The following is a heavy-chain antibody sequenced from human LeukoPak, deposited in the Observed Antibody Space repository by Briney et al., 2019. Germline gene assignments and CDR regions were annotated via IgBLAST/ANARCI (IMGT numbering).Heavy chain of an antibody. CDR2: ISYDGSNK. CDR3: AKADEQWLGGSDY. J-gene: IGHJ4*02. V-gene: IGHV3-30*18. Sequence: PGGSLRLSCAASGFTFSSYGMHWVRQAPGKGLEWVAVISYDGSNKYYADSVKGRFTISRDNAKNSLYLQMNSLRAEDTALYYCAKADEQWLGGSDYWGQGTLVTVSS. CDR1: GFTFSSYG. D-gene: IGHD6-19*01.